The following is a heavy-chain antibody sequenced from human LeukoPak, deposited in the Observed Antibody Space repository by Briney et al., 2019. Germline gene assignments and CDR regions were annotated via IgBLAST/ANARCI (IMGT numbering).Heavy chain of an antibody. CDR1: GGSISSYY. V-gene: IGHV4-4*07. D-gene: IGHD1-7*01. CDR2: IYTSGST. CDR3: ARGRGKLELRFNWFDP. J-gene: IGHJ5*02. Sequence: SETLSLTCTASGGSISSYYWSWIRQPAGKGLEWIGRIYTSGSTNYNPSLKSRVTMSVDTSKNQFSLKLSSVTAADTAVYYCARGRGKLELRFNWFDPWGQGTLVTVSS.